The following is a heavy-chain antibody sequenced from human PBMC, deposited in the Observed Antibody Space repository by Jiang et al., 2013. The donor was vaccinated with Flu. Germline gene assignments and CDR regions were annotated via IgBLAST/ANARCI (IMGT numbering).Heavy chain of an antibody. CDR2: ISAYNGNT. V-gene: IGHV1-18*01. Sequence: GAEVKKPGASVKVSCKASGYTFTSYGISWVRQAPGQGLEWMGWISAYNGNTNYAQKLQGRVTMTTDTSTSTAYMELRSLRSDDTAVYYCARDKRWLITMIVVHAFDIWGQGTMVTVSS. J-gene: IGHJ3*02. D-gene: IGHD3-22*01. CDR1: GYTFTSYG. CDR3: ARDKRWLITMIVVHAFDI.